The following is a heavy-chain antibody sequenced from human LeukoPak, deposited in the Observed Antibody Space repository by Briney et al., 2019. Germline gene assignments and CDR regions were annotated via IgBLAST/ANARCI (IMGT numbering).Heavy chain of an antibody. D-gene: IGHD3-22*01. CDR1: GFTFSSYW. CDR2: IKQDGSEK. Sequence: PGGSLRLSCAASGFTFSSYWMSWVRQAPGKGLEWVANIKQDGSEKNYVDSVKGRFTISRDNAKNSLYLQVNSLRAEDTAVYYCALYYDGSGYYYWGQGTLVTVSS. CDR3: ALYYDGSGYYY. J-gene: IGHJ4*02. V-gene: IGHV3-7*01.